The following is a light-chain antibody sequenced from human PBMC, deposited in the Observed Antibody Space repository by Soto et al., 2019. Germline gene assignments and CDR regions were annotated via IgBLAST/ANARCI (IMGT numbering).Light chain of an antibody. V-gene: IGKV1-39*01. CDR3: QQSYSTPQT. CDR2: AAS. J-gene: IGKJ1*01. Sequence: DIQMTQSPSSLSASVGDRVTITCRASQSIVTYLNWYLQKPGKAPKLLIYAASSLQSGVPSRFSGSGSGTDFTLTISSLQPEDFATYYCQQSYSTPQTFGQGTKVDI. CDR1: QSIVTY.